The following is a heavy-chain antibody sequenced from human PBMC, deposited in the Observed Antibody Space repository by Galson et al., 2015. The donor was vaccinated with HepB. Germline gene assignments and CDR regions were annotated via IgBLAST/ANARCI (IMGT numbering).Heavy chain of an antibody. V-gene: IGHV1-69-2*01. CDR3: ATVTARNYYYMDV. CDR2: VDPEDGET. Sequence: VKVSCKVSGYTFTDYYMHWVQQAPGKGLEWMGLVDPEDGETIYAEKFQGRVTITADTSTDTAYMELSSLRSEDTAVYYCATVTARNYYYMDVWGKGTTVTVSS. J-gene: IGHJ6*03. D-gene: IGHD5-18*01. CDR1: GYTFTDYY.